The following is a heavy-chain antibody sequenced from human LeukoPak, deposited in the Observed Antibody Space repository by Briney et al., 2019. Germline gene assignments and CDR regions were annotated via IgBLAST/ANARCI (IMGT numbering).Heavy chain of an antibody. J-gene: IGHJ4*02. Sequence: SETLSLTCTVSGGSISSSSYYWGWIRQPPGKGLEWIGSIYYSGSTFYTPSLKGRVTISVDTSKNQFSLKLSSVTAADTAVYYCARFREHLRRMRGHVEYYFDYWGQGTLVTVSS. D-gene: IGHD1-1*01. CDR3: ARFREHLRRMRGHVEYYFDY. V-gene: IGHV4-39*01. CDR2: IYYSGST. CDR1: GGSISSSSYY.